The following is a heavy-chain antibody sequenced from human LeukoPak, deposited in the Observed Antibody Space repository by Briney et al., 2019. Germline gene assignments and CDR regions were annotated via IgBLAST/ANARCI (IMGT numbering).Heavy chain of an antibody. CDR2: IYYSGST. V-gene: IGHV4-31*11. CDR3: ARSAAQNWFDP. J-gene: IGHJ5*02. Sequence: LRLSCAASGFTFSSHWMTWVRQHPGKGLEWIGYIYYSGSTYYNPSLKSRVTISVDTSKNQFSLKLSSVTAADTAVYYCARSAAQNWFDPWGQGTLVTVSS. CDR1: GFTFSSHW. D-gene: IGHD6-6*01.